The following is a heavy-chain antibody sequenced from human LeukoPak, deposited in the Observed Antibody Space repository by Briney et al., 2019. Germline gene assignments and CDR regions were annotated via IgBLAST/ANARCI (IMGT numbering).Heavy chain of an antibody. CDR2: INHSGST. Sequence: SETLSLTCTVSGYSISSGYYWGWIRQPPGKGLEWIGSINHSGSTNYNPSLKSRVTISVDTSKNQFSLKLSSVTAADTAVYYCARSTGIAARCFDYWGQGTLVTVSS. J-gene: IGHJ4*02. D-gene: IGHD6-6*01. CDR1: GYSISSGYY. V-gene: IGHV4-38-2*02. CDR3: ARSTGIAARCFDY.